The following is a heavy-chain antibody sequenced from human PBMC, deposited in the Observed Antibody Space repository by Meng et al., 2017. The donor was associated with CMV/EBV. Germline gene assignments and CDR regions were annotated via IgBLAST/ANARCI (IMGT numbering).Heavy chain of an antibody. V-gene: IGHV4-34*01. CDR2: INHSGST. CDR1: GGSFSGYY. D-gene: IGHD2-2*01. CDR3: ARGEWSRGQYQLQIARYYYYGMDV. Sequence: SETLSLTCAVYGGSFSGYYWSWIRQPPGKGLEWIGEINHSGSTNYNPSLKSRVTISVDTSKNQFSLKLSSVTAADTAVYYCARGEWSRGQYQLQIARYYYYGMDVWGQGTTVTAP. J-gene: IGHJ6*02.